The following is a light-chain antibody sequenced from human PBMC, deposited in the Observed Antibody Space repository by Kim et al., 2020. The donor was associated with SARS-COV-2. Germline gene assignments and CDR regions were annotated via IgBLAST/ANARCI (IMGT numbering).Light chain of an antibody. V-gene: IGLV2-23*01. CDR1: SSDVGSYNL. Sequence: QSALTQPASVSGSPGQSITISCTGTSSDVGSYNLVSWYQQHPGKAPKLMIYECSKRPSGVSNRFSGSKSGNTASLTISGLQAEDEADYYCCSYAGRVFGGGTQLTVL. J-gene: IGLJ3*02. CDR2: ECS. CDR3: CSYAGRV.